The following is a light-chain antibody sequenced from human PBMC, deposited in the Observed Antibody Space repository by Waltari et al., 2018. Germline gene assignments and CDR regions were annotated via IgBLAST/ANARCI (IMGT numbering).Light chain of an antibody. CDR3: SAWDISLNTHV. CDR2: RNN. CDR1: STNVGNQA. Sequence: QAGLTQPPSLSKGLRQTATLTCTGNSTNVGNQAAALLQQHQGHPPKLLSYRNNNRPSGISERFSASRSGNTASLTITGLQPEDEADYYCSAWDISLNTHVFGTGTKVTVL. V-gene: IGLV10-54*04. J-gene: IGLJ1*01.